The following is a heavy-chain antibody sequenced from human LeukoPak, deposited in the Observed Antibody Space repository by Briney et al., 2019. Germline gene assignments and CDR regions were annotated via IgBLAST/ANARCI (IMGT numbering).Heavy chain of an antibody. D-gene: IGHD3-10*01. V-gene: IGHV3-64D*06. CDR1: GFTFSSYA. CDR2: ISSNGGST. CDR3: VTDRRGILVRGTTFDY. Sequence: GGSLRLSCSASGFTFSSYAMHWVRQAPGKGLEYVSAISSNGGSTYHADSVKGRFTISRDNSKNTLYLQMSSLRAEDTAVYYCVTDRRGILVRGTTFDYWGQGTLVTVSS. J-gene: IGHJ4*02.